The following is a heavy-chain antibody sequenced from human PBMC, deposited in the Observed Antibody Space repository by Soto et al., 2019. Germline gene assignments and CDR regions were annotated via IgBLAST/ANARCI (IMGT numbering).Heavy chain of an antibody. D-gene: IGHD6-13*01. J-gene: IGHJ4*02. CDR3: ARGHSSSWFYY. CDR2: IYYSGST. CDR1: GGSVSSGSYY. Sequence: NPSETLSLTCTVSGGSVSSGSYYWSWIRQPPGKGLEWIGYIYYSGSTNYNPSLKSRVTISVDTSKNQFSLKLSSVTAADTAVYYCARGHSSSWFYYWGQGTLVTVSS. V-gene: IGHV4-61*01.